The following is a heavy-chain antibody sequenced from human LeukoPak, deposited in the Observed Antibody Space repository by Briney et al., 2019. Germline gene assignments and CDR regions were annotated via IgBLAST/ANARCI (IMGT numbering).Heavy chain of an antibody. CDR3: ARGLEMATITGTRDFDY. J-gene: IGHJ4*02. D-gene: IGHD5-24*01. Sequence: ASVKVSCKASGYTFTGYYMHWVRQAPGQGLEWMGWINPNSGGTNYAQKFQGRVTMTRDMSTSTVYMELSSLRSEDTAVYYCARGLEMATITGTRDFDYWGQGTLVTVSS. V-gene: IGHV1-2*02. CDR2: INPNSGGT. CDR1: GYTFTGYY.